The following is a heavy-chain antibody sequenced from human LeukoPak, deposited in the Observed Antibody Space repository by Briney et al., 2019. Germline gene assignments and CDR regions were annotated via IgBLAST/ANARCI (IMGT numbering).Heavy chain of an antibody. J-gene: IGHJ4*02. V-gene: IGHV4-34*01. D-gene: IGHD3-22*01. CDR2: INHSGST. Sequence: YPSETLSLTCAVYGGSFSGYYWSWIRQPPGKGLEWIGEINHSGSTNYNPSLKSRVTISVDTPKNQFSLKLSSVTAADTAVYYCARGVYDSSGYWADYWGQGTLVTVSS. CDR1: GGSFSGYY. CDR3: ARGVYDSSGYWADY.